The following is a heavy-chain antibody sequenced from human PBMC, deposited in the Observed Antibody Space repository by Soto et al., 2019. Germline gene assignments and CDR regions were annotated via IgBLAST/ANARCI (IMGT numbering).Heavy chain of an antibody. CDR1: GYTFTSYG. D-gene: IGHD6-13*01. V-gene: IGHV1-18*01. CDR3: ARDQQQLVPFNWFDP. Sequence: QVQLVQSGAEVKKPGASVKVSCKASGYTFTSYGISWVRQAPGQGLEWMGWISAYNGNTNYAQKLLGRVTMTTDTSTSTAYMELRSLRSDDTAVYYCARDQQQLVPFNWFDPWGQGTLVTVSS. CDR2: ISAYNGNT. J-gene: IGHJ5*02.